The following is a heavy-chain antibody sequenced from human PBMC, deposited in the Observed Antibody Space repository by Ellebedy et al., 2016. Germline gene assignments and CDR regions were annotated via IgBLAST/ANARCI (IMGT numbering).Heavy chain of an antibody. V-gene: IGHV3-7*01. Sequence: GGSLRLXXTASGFIFSSYWMSWVRQAPGKGLEWVANIKQDGSEKYYVDSVKGRFTISRDNAKNSLYLQMNSLRAEDTAVYYCARDRYYDSSGWGQGTLVTVSS. CDR3: ARDRYYDSSG. J-gene: IGHJ4*02. CDR2: IKQDGSEK. D-gene: IGHD3-22*01. CDR1: GFIFSSYW.